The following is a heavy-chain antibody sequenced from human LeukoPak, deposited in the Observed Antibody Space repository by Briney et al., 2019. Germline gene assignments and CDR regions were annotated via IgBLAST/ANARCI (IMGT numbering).Heavy chain of an antibody. CDR3: ARTRTMISDFDP. CDR1: GGSISSGNYY. CDR2: IYTSGST. V-gene: IGHV4-61*02. D-gene: IGHD3-22*01. J-gene: IGHJ5*02. Sequence: SQTLSLTCTVSGGSISSGNYYWAWIRPPAGKGLEWIVRIYTSGSTNYNPSLKSRVTISIDTSKNKFSLKLSSVTAADTAVYYCARTRTMISDFDPWGQGTLVTVSS.